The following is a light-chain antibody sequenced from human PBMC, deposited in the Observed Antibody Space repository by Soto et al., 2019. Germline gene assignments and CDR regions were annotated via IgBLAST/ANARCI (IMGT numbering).Light chain of an antibody. CDR3: QQYDSLPIT. V-gene: IGKV1-33*01. CDR1: QDIRYY. CDR2: DAS. Sequence: DIQMTQSPSSLSASVGDRVTITCQASQDIRYYLNWFQQKPGKAPEVLIYDASRLETGVPSRFSGSGSGTHFSLAISNLQPEDIATYYCQQYDSLPITFGQGTRLEIK. J-gene: IGKJ5*01.